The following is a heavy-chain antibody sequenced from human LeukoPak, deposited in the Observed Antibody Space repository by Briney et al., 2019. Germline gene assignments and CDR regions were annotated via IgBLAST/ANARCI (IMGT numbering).Heavy chain of an antibody. CDR2: IQYDGSNK. Sequence: GGPLRLSCAASGFTFNSYGMNWVRQAPGKGLEWVAFIQYDGSNKYYADSVKGRFTVSRDNSKSTVYLQMNDLRREDTAVYYCTKAKGQSWLFSHYWGRGTLVTVSS. J-gene: IGHJ4*02. D-gene: IGHD3-22*01. V-gene: IGHV3-30*02. CDR3: TKAKGQSWLFSHY. CDR1: GFTFNSYG.